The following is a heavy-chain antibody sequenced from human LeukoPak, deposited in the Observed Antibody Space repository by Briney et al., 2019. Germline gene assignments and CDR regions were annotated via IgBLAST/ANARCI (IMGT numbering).Heavy chain of an antibody. Sequence: SETLSLTCTVSGGSISSSSYYWGWIRQPPGKGLEWIGSIYYSGSTYYNPSLKSRVTISVDRSKNQFSLKLSSVTAADTAVYYCAGTTGYSIAFDYWGQGTLVTVSS. D-gene: IGHD6-13*01. CDR2: IYYSGST. CDR1: GGSISSSSYY. CDR3: AGTTGYSIAFDY. J-gene: IGHJ4*02. V-gene: IGHV4-39*07.